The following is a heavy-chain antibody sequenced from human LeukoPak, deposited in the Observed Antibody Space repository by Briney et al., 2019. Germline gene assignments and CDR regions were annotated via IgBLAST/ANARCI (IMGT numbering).Heavy chain of an antibody. CDR3: ARMATYDSSGYYYSDY. Sequence: SETLSLTCAVYGGSFSGYYWSWIRQPPGRGLEWIGEINHSGSTNYNPSLKSRVTISVDTSKNQFPLKLSSVTAADTAVYYCARMATYDSSGYYYSDYWGQGTLVTVSS. CDR1: GGSFSGYY. CDR2: INHSGST. J-gene: IGHJ4*02. V-gene: IGHV4-34*01. D-gene: IGHD3-22*01.